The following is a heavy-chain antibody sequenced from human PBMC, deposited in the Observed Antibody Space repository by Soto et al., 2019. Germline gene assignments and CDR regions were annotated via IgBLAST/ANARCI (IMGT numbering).Heavy chain of an antibody. CDR3: ARDNRLYYFDY. V-gene: IGHV3-11*06. D-gene: IGHD6-19*01. Sequence: QVQLVESGGGLVKPGGSLRLSCAASGFTFSDYYMSCIRQAPGKGLEGVSYISSSSSYTNYADSVKGRFTISRDNAKNSLYLQMNSLRAEDTAVYYCARDNRLYYFDYWGQGTLVTVSS. CDR1: GFTFSDYY. J-gene: IGHJ4*02. CDR2: ISSSSSYT.